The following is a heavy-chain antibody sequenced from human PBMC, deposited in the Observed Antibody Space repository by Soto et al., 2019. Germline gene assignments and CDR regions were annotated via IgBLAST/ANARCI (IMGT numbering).Heavy chain of an antibody. CDR3: ARRGFGELFWAFDI. D-gene: IGHD3-10*01. J-gene: IGHJ3*02. CDR2: ISWNSGSI. V-gene: IGHV3-9*01. Sequence: EVQLVESGGGLVQPGRSLRLSCAASGFTFDDYAMHWVRQAPGKGLEWVSGISWNSGSIGYADSVKGRFTISRDNAKNSLYLQMNSLRAEDTALYYCARRGFGELFWAFDIWGQGTMVTVSS. CDR1: GFTFDDYA.